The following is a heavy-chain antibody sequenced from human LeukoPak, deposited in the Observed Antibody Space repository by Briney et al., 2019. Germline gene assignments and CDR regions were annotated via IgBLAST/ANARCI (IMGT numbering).Heavy chain of an antibody. CDR1: GDSVSSNSVA. CDR3: ARRYNYGFDY. V-gene: IGHV6-1*01. CDR2: TCYRSKWHN. J-gene: IGHJ4*02. Sequence: SQTLSLTCAISGDSVSSNSVAWHWIRPSPSRGLEWLRRTCYRSKWHNDYAASVKSRLPINPDTSKNEFSVQLNSVTPDDTAVYYCARRYNYGFDYWGQGTPVTVSS. D-gene: IGHD5-18*01.